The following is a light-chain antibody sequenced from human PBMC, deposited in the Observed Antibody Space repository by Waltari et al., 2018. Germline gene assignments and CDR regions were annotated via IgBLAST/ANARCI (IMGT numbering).Light chain of an antibody. V-gene: IGLV3-21*02. Sequence: SYVLTQPPSVSVAPGQSATVTWWGDNIGSKSVHWYQQKPGQAPVMVVSDVSDRPSGIAERFSGSNSGNTATLTISRVEAGDEADYYCQVWDRSSDYVFGSGTKVTVL. J-gene: IGLJ1*01. CDR3: QVWDRSSDYV. CDR1: NIGSKS. CDR2: DVS.